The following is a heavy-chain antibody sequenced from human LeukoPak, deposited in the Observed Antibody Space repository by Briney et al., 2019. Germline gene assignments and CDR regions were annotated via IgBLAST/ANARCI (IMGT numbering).Heavy chain of an antibody. D-gene: IGHD5-18*01. J-gene: IGHJ4*02. Sequence: SETLSLTCTVSGDSIITTTYYWGWIRQPPGKGLEWIGTIHYGGSTYYDLSLKGRVTISVDTSKNQFSLQLRLVTAADTAVYYCASDTHVIKRFDSWSQGTLVTVSS. CDR1: GDSIITTTYY. CDR3: ASDTHVIKRFDS. CDR2: IHYGGST. V-gene: IGHV4-39*01.